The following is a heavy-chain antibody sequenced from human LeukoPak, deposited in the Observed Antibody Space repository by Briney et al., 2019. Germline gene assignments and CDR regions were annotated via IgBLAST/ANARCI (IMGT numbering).Heavy chain of an antibody. CDR3: AAYGNTHY. J-gene: IGHJ4*02. Sequence: AGGSLRLSCAASGFTFSSYDMHWVRQAPGKGLEWVLYFSSSGKAIYYADSVKGRFTISRDNAKNSLYLQMNGLRAEDTAVYYCAAYGNTHYWGQGTPVTVSS. D-gene: IGHD4-11*01. CDR2: FSSSGKAI. V-gene: IGHV3-48*03. CDR1: GFTFSSYD.